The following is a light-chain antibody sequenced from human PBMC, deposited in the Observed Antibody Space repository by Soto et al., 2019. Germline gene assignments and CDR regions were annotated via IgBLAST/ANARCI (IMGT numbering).Light chain of an antibody. CDR3: QHLNNYPPFT. CDR2: GTF. V-gene: IGKV1-9*01. J-gene: IGKJ3*01. CDR1: QDIKTD. Sequence: IQLTQSPSSLSASVGDRVSITCRASQDIKTDLAWYQQKRGEAPKLLISGTFTLQSGVPSWFNGSGSGTDFTLTISRLQPEDFATYYCQHLNNYPPFTFGPGTKVD.